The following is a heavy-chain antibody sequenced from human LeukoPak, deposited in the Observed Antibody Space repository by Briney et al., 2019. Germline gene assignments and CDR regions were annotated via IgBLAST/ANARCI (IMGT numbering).Heavy chain of an antibody. Sequence: SETLSLTCAVYGGSFSGYYWSWIRQPPGKGLEWIGEINHSGSTNYNPSLKSRVTISVDTSKNQFSLKLSFVTAADTAVYYCARVGRGSSSWGQGTLVTVSS. J-gene: IGHJ5*02. D-gene: IGHD3-10*01. CDR3: ARVGRGSSS. CDR2: INHSGST. CDR1: GGSFSGYY. V-gene: IGHV4-34*01.